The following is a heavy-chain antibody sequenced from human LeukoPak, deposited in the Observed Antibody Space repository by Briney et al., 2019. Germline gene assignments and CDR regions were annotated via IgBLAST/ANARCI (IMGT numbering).Heavy chain of an antibody. Sequence: GGSLRLSCAASGFTFSVYWMSWVRQAPGKGLEWVANIKQDGSEKYYVDSVKGRFTISRDNAKNSLYLQMNSLRAEDTAVYYCASVLYDSSGFYSGAFDYWGQGTLVTVSS. V-gene: IGHV3-7*03. CDR1: GFTFSVYW. J-gene: IGHJ4*02. CDR3: ASVLYDSSGFYSGAFDY. D-gene: IGHD3-22*01. CDR2: IKQDGSEK.